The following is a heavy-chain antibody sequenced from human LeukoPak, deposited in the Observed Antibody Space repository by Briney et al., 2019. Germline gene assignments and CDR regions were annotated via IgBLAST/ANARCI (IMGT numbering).Heavy chain of an antibody. CDR1: GFTFSDYY. V-gene: IGHV3-11*01. Sequence: KPGGSLRLSCAAAGFTFSDYYMSWIRQAPGKGLEWDSYISSSVSAIYYADSVKGRFTISRDNATNSLYLQMNSLRAADPAVPFRARDSGYEYDYWGQGTLVTVSS. CDR3: ARDSGYEYDY. J-gene: IGHJ4*02. D-gene: IGHD5-12*01. CDR2: ISSSVSAI.